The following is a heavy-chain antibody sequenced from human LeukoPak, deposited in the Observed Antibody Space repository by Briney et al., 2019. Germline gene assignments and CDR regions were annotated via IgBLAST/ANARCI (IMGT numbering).Heavy chain of an antibody. CDR3: ARPRLRLCSSTSCYSNAFDI. V-gene: IGHV3-21*01. J-gene: IGHJ3*02. CDR2: ISSSSSYI. CDR1: GFTFSSYS. Sequence: GGSLRLSCAASGFTFSSYSMNWVRQAPGKGLEWVSSISSSSSYIYYADSVKGRFTISRDNAKNSLYLQMNSLRAEDTAVYYCARPRLRLCSSTSCYSNAFDIWGQGTMVTVSS. D-gene: IGHD2-2*01.